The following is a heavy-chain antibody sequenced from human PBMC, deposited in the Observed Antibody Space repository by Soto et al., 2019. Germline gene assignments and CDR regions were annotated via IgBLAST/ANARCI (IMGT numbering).Heavy chain of an antibody. Sequence: QVQLVESGGGVVQPGRSLRLSCAASGFTFSSYAMHWVRQAPGKGLEWVAVISYDGSNKYYADSVKGRFTISRDNSKNTLYLQMNSLRAEDTAVYYCARSSGLLVGDYWGQGTLVTVSS. V-gene: IGHV3-30-3*01. CDR2: ISYDGSNK. CDR3: ARSSGLLVGDY. J-gene: IGHJ4*02. CDR1: GFTFSSYA. D-gene: IGHD3-9*01.